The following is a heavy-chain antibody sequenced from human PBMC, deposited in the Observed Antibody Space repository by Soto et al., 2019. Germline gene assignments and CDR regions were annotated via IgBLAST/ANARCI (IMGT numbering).Heavy chain of an antibody. D-gene: IGHD6-13*01. CDR1: GYTLTELS. CDR3: ATDTYSSSWYLRGWFEP. Sequence: ASVKVSCKVSGYTLTELSMHWVRQAPGKGLEWMGGFDPEDGETIYAQKFQGRVTMTEDTSTDTAYMELSSLRSEDTAVYYCATDTYSSSWYLRGWFEPWGQGTLVTVSS. J-gene: IGHJ5*02. V-gene: IGHV1-24*01. CDR2: FDPEDGET.